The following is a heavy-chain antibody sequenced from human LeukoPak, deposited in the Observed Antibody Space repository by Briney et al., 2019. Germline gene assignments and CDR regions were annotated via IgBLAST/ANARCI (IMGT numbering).Heavy chain of an antibody. D-gene: IGHD5-18*01. J-gene: IGHJ4*02. CDR2: IRYDGNNQ. Sequence: GGSLRLSCAASGFTFSSSGMHWVRQAPGKGLEWVAFIRYDGNNQYYADSVKGRFTISRDNPKNTLYLQMNSLRAEDTAVYYCTNEEQQLWFFDYWGQGTLVTVSS. CDR1: GFTFSSSG. V-gene: IGHV3-30*02. CDR3: TNEEQQLWFFDY.